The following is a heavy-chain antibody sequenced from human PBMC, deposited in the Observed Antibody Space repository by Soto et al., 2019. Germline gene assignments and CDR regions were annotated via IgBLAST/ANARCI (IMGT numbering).Heavy chain of an antibody. J-gene: IGHJ6*02. CDR2: ISAYNGNT. CDR3: ARRRKDYGDYYYGMDV. Sequence: ASVKVSCKASGYTFTSYGITWVRQAPGQGLEWMGWISAYNGNTNYAQKLQGRVTMTTDTSTSTAYMELSSLRSEDTAVYYCARRRKDYGDYYYGMDVWGQGTTVTVSS. D-gene: IGHD4-17*01. V-gene: IGHV1-18*01. CDR1: GYTFTSYG.